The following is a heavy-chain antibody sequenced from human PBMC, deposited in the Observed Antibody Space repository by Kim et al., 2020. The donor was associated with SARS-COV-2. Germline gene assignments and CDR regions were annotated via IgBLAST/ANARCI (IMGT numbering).Heavy chain of an antibody. J-gene: IGHJ4*02. CDR2: IKQDGSEK. Sequence: GGSLRLSCAASGFTFSSYWMSWVRQAPGKGLEWVANIKQDGSEKYYVDSVKGRFTISRDNAKNSLYLQMNSLRAEDTAVYYCARVEQEYQLLLEEHFDYWGQGTLVTVSS. CDR3: ARVEQEYQLLLEEHFDY. D-gene: IGHD2-2*01. CDR1: GFTFSSYW. V-gene: IGHV3-7*01.